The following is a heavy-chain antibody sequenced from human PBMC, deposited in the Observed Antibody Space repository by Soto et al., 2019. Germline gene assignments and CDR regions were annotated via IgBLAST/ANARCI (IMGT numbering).Heavy chain of an antibody. V-gene: IGHV4-59*01. CDR3: ARDIGSGWYRGYFDY. D-gene: IGHD6-19*01. CDR1: GGSISSYY. J-gene: IGHJ4*02. Sequence: PSETLSLTCTVSGGSISSYYWSWIRQPPGKGLEWIGYIYYSGSTNYNPSLKSRVTISVGTSKNQFSLKLSSVTAADTAVYYCARDIGSGWYRGYFDYWGQGTLVTVSS. CDR2: IYYSGST.